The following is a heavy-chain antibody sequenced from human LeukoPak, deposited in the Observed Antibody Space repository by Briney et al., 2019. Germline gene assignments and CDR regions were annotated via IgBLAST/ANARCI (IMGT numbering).Heavy chain of an antibody. J-gene: IGHJ3*02. Sequence: GRSLRLSCAASGFTFSSYAMHWVRQAPGKGLEWVAVISYDGSNKYYADSVKGRFTISRDNSKNTLYLQMNSLRAEDTAVYYCARWAVAGTDAFDIWGQGTMVTVS. CDR1: GFTFSSYA. CDR2: ISYDGSNK. CDR3: ARWAVAGTDAFDI. D-gene: IGHD6-19*01. V-gene: IGHV3-30-3*01.